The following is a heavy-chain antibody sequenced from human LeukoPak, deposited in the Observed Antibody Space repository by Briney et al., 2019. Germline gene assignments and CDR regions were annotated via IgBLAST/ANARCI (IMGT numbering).Heavy chain of an antibody. J-gene: IGHJ4*02. CDR3: ARHDVPLTFDY. Sequence: PSETLSLTCTVSGVSVISPVYYWGWIRQAPGKGLEWVGTIYYSGSTYYNPSLKGRVPISVDASKNHFSLKLGSVTAADTAVYYCARHDVPLTFDYWGQGSLVTVSP. CDR1: GVSVISPVYY. CDR2: IYYSGST. V-gene: IGHV4-39*01.